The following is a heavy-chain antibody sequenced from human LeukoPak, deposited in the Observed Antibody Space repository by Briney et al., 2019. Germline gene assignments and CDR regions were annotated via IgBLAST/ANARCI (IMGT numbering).Heavy chain of an antibody. CDR3: PKDQGYSYGYVSY. J-gene: IGHJ4*02. CDR1: GFTFSSYG. Sequence: GGSLRLSCAASGFTFSSYGMHWVRQAPGKGLEWVAVISYDGSNKYYADSVKGRFTISRDNSKNTLYLQMNSLRPEDTAVYYCPKDQGYSYGYVSYWGQGTLVTVSS. CDR2: ISYDGSNK. V-gene: IGHV3-30*18. D-gene: IGHD5-18*01.